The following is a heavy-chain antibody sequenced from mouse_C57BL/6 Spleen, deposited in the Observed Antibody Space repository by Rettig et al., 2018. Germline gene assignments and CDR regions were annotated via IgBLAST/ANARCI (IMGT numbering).Heavy chain of an antibody. D-gene: IGHD3-2*02. Sequence: QVQLQQPGAELVRPGTSVKLSCTASGYTFTSYWMHWVKQRPGQGLEWIGVIDPSDSYTNYNQKFKGKATLTVDTSSSTAYMQLSSLTSEDSAVYYCARGRQLIDYWGQGTTLTVSS. V-gene: IGHV1-59*01. CDR2: IDPSDSYT. CDR3: ARGRQLIDY. CDR1: GYTFTSYW. J-gene: IGHJ2*01.